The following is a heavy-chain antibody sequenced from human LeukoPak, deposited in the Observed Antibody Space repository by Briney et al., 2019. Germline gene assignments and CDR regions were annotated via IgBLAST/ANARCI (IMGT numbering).Heavy chain of an antibody. CDR1: GGSISSYY. D-gene: IGHD6-19*01. CDR3: ARFSSGWYLTYYFDY. J-gene: IGHJ4*02. Sequence: SETLSLTCTVSGGSISSYYWSWIRQPAGKGLEWIGRIYTSGSTNYNPSLESRVTMSVDTSKNQFSLKLSSVTAADTAVYYCARFSSGWYLTYYFDYWGQGTLVTVSS. V-gene: IGHV4-4*07. CDR2: IYTSGST.